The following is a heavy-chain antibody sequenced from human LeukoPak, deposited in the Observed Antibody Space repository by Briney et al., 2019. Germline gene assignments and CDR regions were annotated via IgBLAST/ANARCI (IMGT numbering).Heavy chain of an antibody. CDR2: ISSSGSTI. V-gene: IGHV3-48*03. CDR3: AREPRQIWFGDPLCYFDY. Sequence: GGSLRLSCAASGFTFSSYEMNWVRQAPGKGLEWVSYISSSGSTIYYADSVKGRFTISRDNAKNSLYLQMNSLRAEDTAVYYCAREPRQIWFGDPLCYFDYWGQGALVTVSS. D-gene: IGHD3-10*01. J-gene: IGHJ4*02. CDR1: GFTFSSYE.